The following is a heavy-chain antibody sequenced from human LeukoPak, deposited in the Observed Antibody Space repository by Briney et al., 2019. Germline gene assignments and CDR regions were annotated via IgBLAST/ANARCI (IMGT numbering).Heavy chain of an antibody. CDR2: IYYSGST. J-gene: IGHJ4*02. CDR3: ARGYMMGHFDY. CDR1: GGSISSSSYY. V-gene: IGHV4-39*01. D-gene: IGHD5-12*01. Sequence: SETLSLTCTVSGGSISSSSYYWGWIRQPPGKGLEWIGSIYYSGSTYYNPSLKSRVTISVDTSKNQFSLKLSSVTAADTAVYYCARGYMMGHFDYWGQGTLVTVSS.